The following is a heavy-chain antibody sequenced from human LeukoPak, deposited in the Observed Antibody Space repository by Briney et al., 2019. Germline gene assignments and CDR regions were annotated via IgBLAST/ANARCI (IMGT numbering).Heavy chain of an antibody. Sequence: PGGSLRLSCAASGFTFSSYEMNWVRQAPGKGLEWVSYISSSGSTIYHADSVKGRFTIPRDNAKNSLYLQMNSLRAEDTAVYYCARYAGPFDYWGQGTLVTVSS. V-gene: IGHV3-48*03. J-gene: IGHJ4*02. CDR2: ISSSGSTI. CDR3: ARYAGPFDY. CDR1: GFTFSSYE.